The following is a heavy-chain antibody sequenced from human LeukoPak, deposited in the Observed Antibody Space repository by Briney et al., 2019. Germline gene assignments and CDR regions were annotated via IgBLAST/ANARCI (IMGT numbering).Heavy chain of an antibody. CDR3: ASLDAYCGGDCYWFDP. D-gene: IGHD2-21*02. J-gene: IGHJ5*02. CDR2: IIPIFGTA. CDR1: GGTFSSYA. Sequence: GASVKVSCKASGGTFSSYAISWVRQAPGQGLEWMGGIIPIFGTANYAQKFQGRVTITADESTSTAYMELSSLRSEDTAVYCCASLDAYCGGDCYWFDPWGQGTLVTVSS. V-gene: IGHV1-69*13.